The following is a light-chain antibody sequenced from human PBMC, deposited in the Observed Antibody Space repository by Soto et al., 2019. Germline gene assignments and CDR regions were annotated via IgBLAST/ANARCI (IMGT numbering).Light chain of an antibody. J-gene: IGKJ3*01. CDR2: LGS. CDR1: QSLLHSNVYNY. Sequence: DVVMTQSTLSLPVTPGEPASISCRSIQSLLHSNVYNYLDWYLQKPGQSPQLLIYLGSNRASGVPDRFSGSGSGTDFTLKISRVEAEDVGVYYCMQALQTPFTFGPGTKVDIK. CDR3: MQALQTPFT. V-gene: IGKV2-28*01.